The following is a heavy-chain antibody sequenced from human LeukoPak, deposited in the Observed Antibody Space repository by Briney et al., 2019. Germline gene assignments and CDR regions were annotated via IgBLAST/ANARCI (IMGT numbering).Heavy chain of an antibody. CDR3: ARGNPDYFDY. CDR1: GGSFSGYY. V-gene: IGHV4-34*01. Sequence: PSETLSLTCAVYGGSFSGYYWSWIRQPPGKGLEWIGEINHSGSTNYNPSLKSRVTIPVDTSKNQFSLKLSSVTAADTAVYYCARGNPDYFDYWGQGTLVTVSS. CDR2: INHSGST. J-gene: IGHJ4*02.